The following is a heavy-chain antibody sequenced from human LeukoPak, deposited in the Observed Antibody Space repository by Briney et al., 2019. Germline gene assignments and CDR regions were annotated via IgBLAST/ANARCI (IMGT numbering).Heavy chain of an antibody. D-gene: IGHD3-3*01. CDR2: ISSSSSTI. CDR3: ARDLEWLLSYFDY. J-gene: IGHJ4*02. Sequence: GGSLRLSCAASGFTFSRYSMNWVRQAPGKGLEGVSYISSSSSTIYYADSVQGRFTISSDNAKNSLYLQMNSLRAEDTAVYYCARDLEWLLSYFDYWGQGTLVTVSS. CDR1: GFTFSRYS. V-gene: IGHV3-48*01.